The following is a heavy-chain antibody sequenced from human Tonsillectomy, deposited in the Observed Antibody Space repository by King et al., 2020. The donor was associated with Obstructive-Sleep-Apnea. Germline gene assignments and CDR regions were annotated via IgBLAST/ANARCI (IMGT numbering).Heavy chain of an antibody. CDR3: ARGYRWLGY. CDR1: GGSFSGYN. D-gene: IGHD6-19*01. Sequence: VQLQQWGAGLLKSSETLSLTCAVYGGSFSGYNWSWIRQPPGEGLEWIGEMTHSGSTTYNPSLKSRVTISVDTSKNQFSLKLSSVTDADTAVYYCARGYRWLGYWGQGTQVTVSS. J-gene: IGHJ4*02. CDR2: MTHSGST. V-gene: IGHV4-34*01.